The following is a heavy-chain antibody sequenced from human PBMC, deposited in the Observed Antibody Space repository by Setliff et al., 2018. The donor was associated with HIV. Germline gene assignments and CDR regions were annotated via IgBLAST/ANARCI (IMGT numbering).Heavy chain of an antibody. V-gene: IGHV3-21*06. CDR2: ISSSGAHI. CDR1: EFTFSSYS. Sequence: GGSLRLSCAASEFTFSSYSMNWVRQAPGKGLEWVASISSSGAHIFYADSLKGRFTISRDNGKNLLYLQMNSLRAEDTAVYYCARGARLQYFVDYWGQGTLVTVSS. D-gene: IGHD3-9*01. CDR3: ARGARLQYFVDY. J-gene: IGHJ4*02.